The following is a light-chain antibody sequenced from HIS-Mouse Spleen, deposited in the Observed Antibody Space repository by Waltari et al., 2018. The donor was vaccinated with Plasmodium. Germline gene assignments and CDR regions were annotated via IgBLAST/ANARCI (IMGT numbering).Light chain of an antibody. Sequence: QSALTQPRSVSGSPGQSVTISCTGTSSDVGGYNYVSWYQQHPGKAPKLMIYDVSKRPYGVPELFSGSKSGNTASRTISGLQAEDEADYYCCSYAGSYTYVFGTGTKVTVL. V-gene: IGLV2-11*01. CDR1: SSDVGGYNY. J-gene: IGLJ1*01. CDR3: CSYAGSYTYV. CDR2: DVS.